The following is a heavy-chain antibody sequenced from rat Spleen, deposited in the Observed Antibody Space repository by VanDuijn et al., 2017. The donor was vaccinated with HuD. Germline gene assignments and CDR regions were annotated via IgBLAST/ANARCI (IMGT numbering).Heavy chain of an antibody. Sequence: EVQLQESGPGLVKPSQSLSLTCSVTGYSITSAYRWNWIRKFPGNKLEWMGYINRAGTTTYNPSLKSRISITRDTSKNQFFLQLNSVTTEDTATYYCARYETGIRGENYFDYWGQGVMVTVSS. D-gene: IGHD1-4*01. CDR2: INRAGTT. CDR3: ARYETGIRGENYFDY. CDR1: GYSITSAYR. J-gene: IGHJ2*01. V-gene: IGHV3-3*01.